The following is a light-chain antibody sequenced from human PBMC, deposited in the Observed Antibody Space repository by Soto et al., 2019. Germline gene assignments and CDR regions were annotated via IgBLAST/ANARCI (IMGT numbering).Light chain of an antibody. CDR1: QSVSSSY. CDR2: GAS. J-gene: IGKJ1*01. CDR3: QQYGSSLWS. V-gene: IGKV3-20*01. Sequence: EIVLTQSPGTLSLSPGERATLSCRASQSVSSSYLAWYQQKPGQAPRLLIYGASSRATGNPERFSGSGSRTDFTLTISRLEPEQFAVYYCQQYGSSLWSFGQGTKVEIK.